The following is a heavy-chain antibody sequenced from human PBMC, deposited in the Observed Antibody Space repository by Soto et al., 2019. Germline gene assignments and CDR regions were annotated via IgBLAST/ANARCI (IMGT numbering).Heavy chain of an antibody. CDR3: AKDSYDILTGYSDAFDI. J-gene: IGHJ3*02. V-gene: IGHV3-30*18. D-gene: IGHD3-9*01. Sequence: QVQLVESGGGVVQPGRYLRLSCAASGFTFSSYGMHWVRQAPGKGLEWVAVISYDGSNKYYADSVKGRFTISRDNSKNTLYLQMNSLRAEDTAVSYCAKDSYDILTGYSDAFDIWGQGTMVTVSS. CDR1: GFTFSSYG. CDR2: ISYDGSNK.